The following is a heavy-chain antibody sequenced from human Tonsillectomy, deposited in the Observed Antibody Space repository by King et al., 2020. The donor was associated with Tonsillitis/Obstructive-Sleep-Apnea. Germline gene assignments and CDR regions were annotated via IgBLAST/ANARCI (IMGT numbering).Heavy chain of an antibody. CDR1: GFTFSSYW. Sequence: VQLVESGGGLVQPWGSLRLSCAASGFTFSSYWMPWVRQAPGKGLVWVSRINSDGSSTSYADSVKGRFTISRDDSKNTLYLQMNSLKTEDTAVYYCTTDFWWGYWGQGTLVTVSS. V-gene: IGHV3-74*01. CDR3: TTDFWWGY. J-gene: IGHJ4*02. CDR2: INSDGSST. D-gene: IGHD2-8*02.